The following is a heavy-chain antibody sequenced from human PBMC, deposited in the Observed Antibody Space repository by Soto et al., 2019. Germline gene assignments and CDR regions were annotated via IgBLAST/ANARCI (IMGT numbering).Heavy chain of an antibody. D-gene: IGHD3-16*01. J-gene: IGHJ5*02. CDR2: ISWNSGSI. CDR3: AKDAGGGGGAGWFDP. V-gene: IGHV3-9*01. CDR1: GFTFDDYA. Sequence: EVQLVESGGGLVQPGRSLRLSCAASGFTFDDYAMHWVRQAPGKGLEWVSGISWNSGSIGYADSVKGRFTISRDNAKNSLYLQMNSLRAEDTALYYCAKDAGGGGGAGWFDPWGQGTLVTVSS.